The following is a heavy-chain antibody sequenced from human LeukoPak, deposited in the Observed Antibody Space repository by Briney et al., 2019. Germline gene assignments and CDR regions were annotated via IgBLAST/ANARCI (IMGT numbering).Heavy chain of an antibody. CDR1: GFSFTFYG. V-gene: IGHV3-21*01. J-gene: IGHJ4*02. CDR2: ISSSSSYI. D-gene: IGHD3-22*01. CDR3: ARVTDYDSSGPALSDY. Sequence: PGGSLRLSCAASGFSFTFYGMSWVRQAPGKGLEWVSPISSSSSYIYYADSVKGRFTISRDNAKNSLYLQMNSLRAEDTAVYYCARVTDYDSSGPALSDYWGQGTLVTVSS.